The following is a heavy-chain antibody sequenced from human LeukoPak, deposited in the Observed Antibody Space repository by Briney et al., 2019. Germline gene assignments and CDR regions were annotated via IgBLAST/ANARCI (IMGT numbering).Heavy chain of an antibody. V-gene: IGHV1-69*05. CDR3: ARREMIVGEAVDY. Sequence: SVKVSCKASGGTFSSYAISRVRQAPGQGLEWMGRIIPIFGTANYAQKFQGRVTITTDESTSTAYMELSSLRSEDTAVYYCARREMIVGEAVDYWSQGTLVTVSS. J-gene: IGHJ4*02. CDR1: GGTFSSYA. D-gene: IGHD3-22*01. CDR2: IIPIFGTA.